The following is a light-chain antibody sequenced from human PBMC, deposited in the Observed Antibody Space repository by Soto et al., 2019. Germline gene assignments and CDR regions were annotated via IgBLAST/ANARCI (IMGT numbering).Light chain of an antibody. V-gene: IGLV2-14*01. CDR1: SSDVGGYNY. CDR3: SSYTRSSTHVV. Sequence: QSALTQPASVSGSPGQSITISCTGTSSDVGGYNYVSWYQQHPGKAPKLMIYDVSNRPSGVSNRFSGSKSGNTASLTISGLQAEYEADYYCSSYTRSSTHVVFGGGTKLTVL. CDR2: DVS. J-gene: IGLJ2*01.